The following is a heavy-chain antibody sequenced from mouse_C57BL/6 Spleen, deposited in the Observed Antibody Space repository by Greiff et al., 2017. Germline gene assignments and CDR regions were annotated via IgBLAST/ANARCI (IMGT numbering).Heavy chain of an antibody. CDR2: ISYDGSN. D-gene: IGHD2-5*01. CDR1: GYSITSGYY. CDR3: ARERYSNYLDY. J-gene: IGHJ2*01. Sequence: DVQLQESGPGLVKPSQSLSLTCSVTGYSITSGYYWNWIRQFPGNKLEWMGYISYDGSNNYNPSLKNRISITRDTSKNQFFLKLNSVTTEDTATYYGARERYSNYLDYWGQGTTLTVSS. V-gene: IGHV3-6*01.